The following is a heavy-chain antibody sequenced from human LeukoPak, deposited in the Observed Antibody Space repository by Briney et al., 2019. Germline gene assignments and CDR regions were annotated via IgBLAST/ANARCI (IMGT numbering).Heavy chain of an antibody. D-gene: IGHD3-10*01. Sequence: SETLSLTCTVSGGSISSGGYYWSWIPQHPGKGLEWIGYIYYSGSTYYNPSLKSRVTISVDTSKNQFSLKLSSVTAADTAVYYCASAYGSGSYKAPYWYFDLWGRGTLVTVSS. CDR1: GGSISSGGYY. CDR2: IYYSGST. J-gene: IGHJ2*01. CDR3: ASAYGSGSYKAPYWYFDL. V-gene: IGHV4-31*03.